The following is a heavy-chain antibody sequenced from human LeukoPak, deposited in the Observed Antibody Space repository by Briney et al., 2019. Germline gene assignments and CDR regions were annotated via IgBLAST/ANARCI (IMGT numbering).Heavy chain of an antibody. CDR3: ARGDYRDSPFDY. J-gene: IGHJ4*02. CDR2: IIPILGIA. CDR1: GGTFSSYA. Sequence: SVKVSCKASGGTFSSYAISWVRQAPGQGLEWMGRIIPILGIANYAQNFQGRVTITADTSTSTAYMELSSLGSEDTAVYYCARGDYRDSPFDYWGKGTLVTVSS. V-gene: IGHV1-69*04. D-gene: IGHD4-17*01.